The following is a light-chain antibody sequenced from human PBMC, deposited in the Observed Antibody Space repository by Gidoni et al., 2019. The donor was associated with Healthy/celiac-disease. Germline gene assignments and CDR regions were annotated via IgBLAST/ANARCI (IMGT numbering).Light chain of an antibody. J-gene: IGKJ1*01. CDR1: QSVSSN. Sequence: EKVMTQSPATLSVSPGERATLSCRASQSVSSNLAWYQQIPGQAPSLLIYGASTRATGIPSMFSCSGSGTEFTLTISRLQSEDFAVYYCQQYNYWPGTFGQGTKVEIK. CDR2: GAS. CDR3: QQYNYWPGT. V-gene: IGKV3-15*01.